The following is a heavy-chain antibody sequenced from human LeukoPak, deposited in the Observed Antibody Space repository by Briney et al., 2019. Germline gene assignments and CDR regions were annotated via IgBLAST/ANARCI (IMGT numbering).Heavy chain of an antibody. Sequence: GRSLRLSCAASGFTFDDFAMHWLRQVPGKGLEWVAGISWNGGSIYYADSVKGRFTISRDNTRNSLYLQMNSLRHEDTAFYYRAKDATNAFRAYFDYWGQGALVTVSS. D-gene: IGHD2-2*01. CDR1: GFTFDDFA. CDR3: AKDATNAFRAYFDY. CDR2: ISWNGGSI. J-gene: IGHJ4*02. V-gene: IGHV3-9*01.